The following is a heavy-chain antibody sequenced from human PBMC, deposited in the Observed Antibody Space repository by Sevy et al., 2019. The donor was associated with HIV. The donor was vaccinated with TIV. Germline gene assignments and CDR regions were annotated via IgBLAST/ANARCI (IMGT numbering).Heavy chain of an antibody. J-gene: IGHJ5*02. CDR2: INPSAGST. D-gene: IGHD2-21*01. CDR3: TRGHCGGDCSPHWFDP. V-gene: IGHV1-46*03. CDR1: GYTFTNYH. Sequence: ASVKVSCKASGYTFTNYHMHWVRQAPGQGLEWMGIINPSAGSTRYAQKFQGRVTMTRDTSTSTVYMELSSLRSEDTAVYFCTRGHCGGDCSPHWFDPWGQGSLVTVSS.